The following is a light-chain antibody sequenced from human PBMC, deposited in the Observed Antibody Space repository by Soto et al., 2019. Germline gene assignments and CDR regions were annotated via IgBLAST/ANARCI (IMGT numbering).Light chain of an antibody. Sequence: DTQMTQSPSSLSASIGDRVAITCQASQGIAKYLHWYQQKPGKARKLLIYHASNLQTGVPSRFSGSGSGTHFTLIISSLQPDDIATYFCQQSDNLPLTFGGGTKVEIK. CDR2: HAS. CDR1: QGIAKY. CDR3: QQSDNLPLT. V-gene: IGKV1-33*01. J-gene: IGKJ4*01.